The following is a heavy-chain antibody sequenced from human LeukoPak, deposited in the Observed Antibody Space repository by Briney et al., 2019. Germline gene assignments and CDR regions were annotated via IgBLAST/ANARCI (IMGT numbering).Heavy chain of an antibody. D-gene: IGHD3-10*01. CDR2: ISHSGST. V-gene: IGHV4-34*01. Sequence: SETLSLTCAVYGGSFSGYYWSWIRQPPGKGLEWIGEISHSGSTNYNPSLKSRVTISVDTSKNQFSLKLSSVTAADTAVYYCARSMVRGVIIHFDYWGQGTLVTVSS. CDR3: ARSMVRGVIIHFDY. J-gene: IGHJ4*02. CDR1: GGSFSGYY.